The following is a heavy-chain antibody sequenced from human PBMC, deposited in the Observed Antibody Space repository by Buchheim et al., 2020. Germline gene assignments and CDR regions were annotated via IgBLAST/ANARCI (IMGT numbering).Heavy chain of an antibody. J-gene: IGHJ6*02. CDR1: GFTFSSYA. V-gene: IGHV3-30-3*01. Sequence: QVQLVESGGGVVQPGRSLRLSCAASGFTFSSYAMHWVRQAPGKGLEWVAVISYDGSNKYYADSVKGRFTISRDNSKNTLYLQMNSLRAEDTAVYYCAREGLYGSGSLWLGYYYGMDVWGQGTT. CDR2: ISYDGSNK. CDR3: AREGLYGSGSLWLGYYYGMDV. D-gene: IGHD3-10*01.